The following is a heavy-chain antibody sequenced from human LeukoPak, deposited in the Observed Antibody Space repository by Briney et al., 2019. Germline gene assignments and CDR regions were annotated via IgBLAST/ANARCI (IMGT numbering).Heavy chain of an antibody. J-gene: IGHJ3*01. D-gene: IGHD4/OR15-4a*01. CDR2: INPDGTST. V-gene: IGHV3-74*01. CDR3: VTLTMAVSEHAFDL. CDR1: GFTFNTYW. Sequence: GGPLRLSCAASGFTFNTYWVHWLRQAPGKGLLWVSRINPDGTSTSHADFVKGRFSISRDNAENTVSLQMNSLRAEDTAVYYCVTLTMAVSEHAFDLWRQARVVTVSP.